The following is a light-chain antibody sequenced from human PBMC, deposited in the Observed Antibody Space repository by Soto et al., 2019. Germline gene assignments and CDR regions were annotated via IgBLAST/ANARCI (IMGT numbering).Light chain of an antibody. V-gene: IGKV3-15*01. CDR2: GAS. CDR3: QQYNNWPPMT. CDR1: QSVSSTY. Sequence: IVLTQSPGTLSLNTGERATLSCRASQSVSSTYLIWYQQKPGQAPRLLIYGASFRATGIPARFSGSGSGTEFTLTISSLQSEDFAVYYCQQYNNWPPMTFGQGTKVDIK. J-gene: IGKJ1*01.